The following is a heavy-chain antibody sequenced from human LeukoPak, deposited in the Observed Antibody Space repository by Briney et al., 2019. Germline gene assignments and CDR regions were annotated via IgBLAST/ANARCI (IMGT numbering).Heavy chain of an antibody. CDR3: VSDSGTRSGGDF. Sequence: GGSLRLSCAASGFSLKTFWIHWIRQAPGGRLVWVSRISPDGSITTYADSLKGRFAISRDNAKNTLYLQMNRLRADDSAIYYCVSDSGTRSGGDFWGQGTLVTVSS. J-gene: IGHJ4*02. V-gene: IGHV3-74*01. D-gene: IGHD1-26*01. CDR2: ISPDGSIT. CDR1: GFSLKTFW.